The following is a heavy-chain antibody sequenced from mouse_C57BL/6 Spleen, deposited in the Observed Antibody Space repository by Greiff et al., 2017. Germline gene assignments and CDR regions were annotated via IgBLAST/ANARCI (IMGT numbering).Heavy chain of an antibody. CDR1: GYSFTGYY. CDR2: INPSTGGT. CDR3: ARSLLPYYFDY. Sequence: EVQGVESGPELVKPGASVKISCKASGYSFTGYYMHWVKQSPEKSLEWIGEINPSTGGTTYNQKFKAKATLTVDKSSSTAYMQLKSLTSEDSAVYYCARSLLPYYFDYWGQGTTLTVSS. D-gene: IGHD1-2*01. V-gene: IGHV1-42*01. J-gene: IGHJ2*01.